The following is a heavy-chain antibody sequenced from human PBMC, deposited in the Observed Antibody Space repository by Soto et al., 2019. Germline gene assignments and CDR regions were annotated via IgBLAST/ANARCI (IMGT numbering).Heavy chain of an antibody. CDR3: ARANRPFRGDGAFDS. V-gene: IGHV4-4*07. D-gene: IGHD3-10*01. J-gene: IGHJ4*02. CDR2: IYTSGAT. CDR1: SGSMYGFY. Sequence: QVQLQESGPGLVKPSETLSLNCTVSSGSMYGFYWSWFRQSAGKGLEWIGRIYTSGATSYHPSLKIRVSISASDSKTQFYLRLTSVTAADTAVYYCARANRPFRGDGAFDSWGQGTLVTVSS.